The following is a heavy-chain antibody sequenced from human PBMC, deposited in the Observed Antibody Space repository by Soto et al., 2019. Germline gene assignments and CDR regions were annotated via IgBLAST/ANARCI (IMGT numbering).Heavy chain of an antibody. CDR3: AKGAAAGPRGRFDY. D-gene: IGHD6-13*01. Sequence: EVQLLESGGGLVQPAGSLRLSCAASGFTFSSYAMSWVRQAPGKGLEWVSAISGSGGSTYYADSVKGRFTISRDNSKNTRKLQMNSLRAEDTAVYYCAKGAAAGPRGRFDYWGQGTLVTVSS. CDR2: ISGSGGST. V-gene: IGHV3-23*01. J-gene: IGHJ4*02. CDR1: GFTFSSYA.